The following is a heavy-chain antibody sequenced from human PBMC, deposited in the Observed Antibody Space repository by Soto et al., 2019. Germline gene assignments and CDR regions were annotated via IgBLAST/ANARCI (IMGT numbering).Heavy chain of an antibody. Sequence: GGPVKVSCKASGYTFTSYDINWVRQATGQGLEWMGWMNPNSGNTGYAQKFQGRVTMTRNTSISTAYMELSSLRSEDTAVYYCARYGSSTSCLDIWGQGTMVTVSS. CDR2: MNPNSGNT. CDR3: ARYGSSTSCLDI. CDR1: GYTFTSYD. J-gene: IGHJ3*02. D-gene: IGHD2-2*01. V-gene: IGHV1-8*01.